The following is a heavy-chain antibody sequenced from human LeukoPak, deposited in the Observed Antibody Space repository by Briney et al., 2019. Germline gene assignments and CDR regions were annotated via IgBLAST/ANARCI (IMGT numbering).Heavy chain of an antibody. Sequence: SETLSLTCAVYGGSFSGYYLSWIRQPPGKGLEWIGEINHSGSTNYNPSLKSRVTISVDTSKNQFSLKLSSVTAADTAVYYCARHLRGVTTDAFDIWGQGTMVTVSS. D-gene: IGHD3-22*01. CDR3: ARHLRGVTTDAFDI. CDR2: INHSGST. J-gene: IGHJ3*02. CDR1: GGSFSGYY. V-gene: IGHV4-34*01.